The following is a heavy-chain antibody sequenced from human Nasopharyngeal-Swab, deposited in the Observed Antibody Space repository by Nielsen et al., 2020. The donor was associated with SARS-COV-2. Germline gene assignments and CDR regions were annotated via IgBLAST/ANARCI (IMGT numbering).Heavy chain of an antibody. CDR3: AKDITGYSSGWFYYYHYMDV. Sequence: GGSLRLSCAASGFTFSSYGMHWVRQAPGKGLEWVAVISYDGSNKYYADSVKGRFTISRDNSKNTLYLQMNSLRAEDTAVYYCAKDITGYSSGWFYYYHYMDVWGKGTTVTVSS. D-gene: IGHD6-19*01. J-gene: IGHJ6*03. CDR2: ISYDGSNK. V-gene: IGHV3-30*18. CDR1: GFTFSSYG.